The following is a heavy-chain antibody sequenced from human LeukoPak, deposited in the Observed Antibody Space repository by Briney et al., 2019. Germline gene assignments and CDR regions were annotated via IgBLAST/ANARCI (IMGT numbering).Heavy chain of an antibody. CDR2: ISWNSGSI. CDR3: ARSLVPAATYYFDY. Sequence: GGSLRLSCAASGFTFDDYAMHWVRQAPGKGLEWVSGISWNSGSIGYADSVKGRFTISRDNSKNTLYLQMNSLRAEDTAVYYCARSLVPAATYYFDYWGQGTLVTVSS. V-gene: IGHV3-9*01. D-gene: IGHD2-2*01. J-gene: IGHJ4*02. CDR1: GFTFDDYA.